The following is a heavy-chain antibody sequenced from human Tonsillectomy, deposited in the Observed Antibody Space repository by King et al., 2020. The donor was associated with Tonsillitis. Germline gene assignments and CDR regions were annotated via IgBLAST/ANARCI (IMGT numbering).Heavy chain of an antibody. V-gene: IGHV3-33*01. CDR1: GFTFSSYG. Sequence: VQLVESGGGVVQPGRSLRLSCAASGFTFSSYGMHWVRQAPGKGLEWVAVIWDDGSNKYYADSVKGRFTISRGNSKNTLYLQMNSLRAEDTAVYYCAREFLYGGNSGAWGQGTLVTVSS. D-gene: IGHD4-23*01. CDR3: AREFLYGGNSGA. J-gene: IGHJ5*02. CDR2: IWDDGSNK.